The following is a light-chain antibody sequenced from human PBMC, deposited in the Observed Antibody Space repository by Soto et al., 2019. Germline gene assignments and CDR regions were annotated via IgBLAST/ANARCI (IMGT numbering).Light chain of an antibody. CDR1: SSDVGGYNY. Sequence: QSALTQPASVSGSPGQSITISCTGTSSDVGGYNYVSWYQQYPGKAPKLMIYAVSSRPSGVSNRFSGSKSGNTASLTISGRQAEDEADYHCSSYTPSSTYVFGTGTKLTVL. J-gene: IGLJ1*01. CDR3: SSYTPSSTYV. V-gene: IGLV2-14*03. CDR2: AVS.